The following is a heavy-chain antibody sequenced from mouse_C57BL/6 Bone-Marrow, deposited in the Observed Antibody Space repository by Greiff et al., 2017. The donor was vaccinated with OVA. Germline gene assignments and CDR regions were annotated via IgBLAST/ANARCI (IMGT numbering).Heavy chain of an antibody. V-gene: IGHV1-64*01. CDR1: GYTFTSYW. D-gene: IGHD1-1*01. J-gene: IGHJ1*03. CDR3: ADDYGSSYWYFDV. CDR2: IHPNSGST. Sequence: QVQLQQPGAELVKPGASVKLSCKASGYTFTSYWMHWVKQRPGQGLEWIGMIHPNSGSTNYNEKFKSKATLTVDKSSSTAYMQLSSLTSEDSAVYYCADDYGSSYWYFDVWGTGTAITVSS.